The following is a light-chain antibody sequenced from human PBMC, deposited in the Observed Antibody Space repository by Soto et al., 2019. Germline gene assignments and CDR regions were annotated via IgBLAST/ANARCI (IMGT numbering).Light chain of an antibody. CDR2: AAF. J-gene: IGKJ2*01. V-gene: IGKV1-39*01. CDR3: QQSYSTPYT. Sequence: DIQMTQSPSSLSASVGDRVTITCRASQSISSYLNWYQQKPGKAPKLLIYAAFTLQSGVPSRFSGSGSGTDFTLTTSSLQPEDFATYYCQQSYSTPYTFGQGTTLEIK. CDR1: QSISSY.